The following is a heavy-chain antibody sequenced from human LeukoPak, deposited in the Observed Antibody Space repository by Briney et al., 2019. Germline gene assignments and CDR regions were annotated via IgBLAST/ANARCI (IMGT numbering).Heavy chain of an antibody. CDR1: GFTFCSYA. V-gene: IGHV3-23*01. Sequence: PGRSLRLSCAASGFTFCSYAMHWVRQAPGKGLEWVSSLSTGGGTAFYADSVKGRFTISRDNSKSTLYLQMNSLRVEDTAVYYCVKGTSWINPYFYMDVWGKGTTVIVSS. J-gene: IGHJ6*03. CDR2: LSTGGGTA. D-gene: IGHD2-2*01. CDR3: VKGTSWINPYFYMDV.